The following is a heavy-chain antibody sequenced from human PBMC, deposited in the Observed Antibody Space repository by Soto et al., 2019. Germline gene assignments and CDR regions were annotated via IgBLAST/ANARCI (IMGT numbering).Heavy chain of an antibody. D-gene: IGHD3-22*01. CDR3: ARLGAYYQALDS. CDR2: IYYAGTT. Sequence: QVQLQQSGPGLVKPSETLSLTCTVSDGSLSPNYWSWVRQSPGKGLEWIGYIYYAGTTTYNPSLKSRITISLDTPQNEVSLKLSSVTAADTAVYYCARLGAYYQALDSWGRGTLVTVSS. V-gene: IGHV4-59*08. J-gene: IGHJ4*02. CDR1: DGSLSPNY.